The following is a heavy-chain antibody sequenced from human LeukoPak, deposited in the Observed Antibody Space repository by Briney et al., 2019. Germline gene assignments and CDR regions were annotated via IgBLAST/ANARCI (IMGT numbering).Heavy chain of an antibody. J-gene: IGHJ1*01. CDR2: IKTDGSEK. CDR1: GFTFSNYW. CDR3: ATYSSLNRREFQY. V-gene: IGHV3-7*01. Sequence: GGSLRLSCEGSGFTFSNYWMGWVRQAPGKGLQWVANIKTDGSEKYYVDSVKGRFTISRDNAKDSLYLQMNSLRAEDTAVYYCATYSSLNRREFQYWGQGTLLTVSS. D-gene: IGHD3-22*01.